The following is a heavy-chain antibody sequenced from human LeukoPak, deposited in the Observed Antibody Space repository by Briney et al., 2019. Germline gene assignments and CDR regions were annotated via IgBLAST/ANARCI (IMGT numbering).Heavy chain of an antibody. CDR3: ARDLMVSVGYSYGLGLYGMDV. CDR1: GFTFSSYA. D-gene: IGHD5-18*01. Sequence: GGSLRLSCAASGFTFSSYAMSWVRRAPGKGLEWVSAISGSGDSTYYADSVKGRFTISRDNSKNTLYLQMNSLRAEDTAVYYCARDLMVSVGYSYGLGLYGMDVWGQGTTVTVSS. J-gene: IGHJ6*02. V-gene: IGHV3-23*01. CDR2: ISGSGDST.